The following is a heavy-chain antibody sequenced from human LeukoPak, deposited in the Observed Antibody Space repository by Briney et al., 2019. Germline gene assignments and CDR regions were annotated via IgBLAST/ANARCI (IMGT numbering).Heavy chain of an antibody. J-gene: IGHJ4*02. Sequence: GGSLRLSCAASGFTFSSYAMSWVRQAPGKGLEWVSAISGSGGSTYYADSVKGRFTISRDNPKNTLYLKMHSLRVEDTAVYFCAKRGVVVRVFLVGFHKEANYFDSWGQGALVTVSS. CDR1: GFTFSSYA. CDR2: ISGSGGST. CDR3: AKRGVVVRVFLVGFHKEANYFDS. D-gene: IGHD3-10*01. V-gene: IGHV3-23*01.